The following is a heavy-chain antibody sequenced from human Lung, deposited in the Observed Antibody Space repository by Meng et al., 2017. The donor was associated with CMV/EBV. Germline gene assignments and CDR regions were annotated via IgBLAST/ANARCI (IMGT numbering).Heavy chain of an antibody. V-gene: IGHV1-69*10. CDR2: LIPVLNKA. J-gene: IGHJ4*02. CDR1: GGSFSTYH. Sequence: QVQPVQSGAEVKKPWSSVKVACKTSGGSFSTYHFSWVRQAPGQGLEWMGGLIPVLNKAKSAPRFQDRVTFTADETTTTAYMELSSLTFEGTAVYFCARGRGNQPLFDFWGQGTLVTVSS. CDR3: ARGRGNQPLFDF. D-gene: IGHD2/OR15-2a*01.